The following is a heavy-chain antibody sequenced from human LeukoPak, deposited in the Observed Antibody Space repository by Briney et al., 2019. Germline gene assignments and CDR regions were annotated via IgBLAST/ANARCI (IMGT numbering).Heavy chain of an antibody. V-gene: IGHV3-7*01. CDR1: GFTFSSYW. D-gene: IGHD3-3*01. CDR2: IKQDGSEK. Sequence: PGGSLGLSCAASGFTFSSYWMSWVRQAPGKGLEWVANIKQDGSEKYYVDSVKGRFTISRDNAKNSLYLQMNSLRAEDTAVYYCARGVAELRFLEWGAYYYYYMDVWGKGTTVTVSS. J-gene: IGHJ6*03. CDR3: ARGVAELRFLEWGAYYYYYMDV.